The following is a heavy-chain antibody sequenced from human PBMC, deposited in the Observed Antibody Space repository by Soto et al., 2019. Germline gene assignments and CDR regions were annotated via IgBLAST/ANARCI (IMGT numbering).Heavy chain of an antibody. CDR1: VFTFSSEA. CDR3: AKVSYYYDSSCYYYFDY. D-gene: IGHD3-22*01. Sequence: ALSLRLSSAASVFTFSSEALWWGLRPPGKGPEWISSISGSGSTIYYADSVKGRLTISRDNSKNTLYLQMSSLRAEDTAVYYCAKVSYYYDSSCYYYFDYWRQGTVVTVSS. J-gene: IGHJ4*02. CDR2: ISGSGSTI. V-gene: IGHV3-23*01.